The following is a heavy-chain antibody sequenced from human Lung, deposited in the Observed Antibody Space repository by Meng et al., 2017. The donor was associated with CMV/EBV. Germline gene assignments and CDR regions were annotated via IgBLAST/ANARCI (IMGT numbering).Heavy chain of an antibody. CDR2: IYHSGST. J-gene: IGHJ4*02. CDR3: ARADKVRFDY. Sequence: QGPLQGSGPGLGKPSGTRSLTCAVSGGSMSSTNWWSWVRQPPGKGLEWIGEIYHSGSTNYNPSLKSRVSISVDKSKNQFSLKLSSVTAADTAVYYCARADKVRFDYWGQGTLVTVSS. V-gene: IGHV4-4*02. CDR1: GGSMSSTNW.